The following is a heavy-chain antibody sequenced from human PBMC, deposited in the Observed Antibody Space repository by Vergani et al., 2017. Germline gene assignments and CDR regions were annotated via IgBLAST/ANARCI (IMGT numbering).Heavy chain of an antibody. CDR3: ARLLHGYDYPGGMDV. Sequence: QLQLQESGPGLVKPSGTLSLTCTVSGGSISSSSSYWGWIRQPPGKGLEWIGSIYYSGSTYYNPSLKSRVTISGDTSKNQFSLKLSSVTAADTAVYYCARLLHGYDYPGGMDVWGQGTTVTVSS. CDR2: IYYSGST. V-gene: IGHV4-39*01. CDR1: GGSISSSSSY. J-gene: IGHJ6*02. D-gene: IGHD5-12*01.